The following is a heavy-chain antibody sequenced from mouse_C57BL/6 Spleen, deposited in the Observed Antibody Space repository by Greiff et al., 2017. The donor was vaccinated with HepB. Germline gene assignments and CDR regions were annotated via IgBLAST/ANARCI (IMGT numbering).Heavy chain of an antibody. CDR3: TTYYYH. J-gene: IGHJ2*01. D-gene: IGHD1-1*01. V-gene: IGHV14-4*01. Sequence: VHVKQSGAELVRPGASVKLSCTASGFNIKDDYMHWVKQRPEQGLEWIGWIDPENGDTEYASKFQGKATITADTSSNTAYLQLSSLTSEDTAVYYCTTYYYHWGQGTTLTVSS. CDR2: IDPENGDT. CDR1: GFNIKDDY.